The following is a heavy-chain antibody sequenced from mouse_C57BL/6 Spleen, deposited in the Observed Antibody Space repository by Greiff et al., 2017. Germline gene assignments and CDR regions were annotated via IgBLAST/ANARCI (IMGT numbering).Heavy chain of an antibody. J-gene: IGHJ2*01. CDR1: GYTFTSYW. V-gene: IGHV1-53*01. CDR3: ARSLITTVGDFDY. Sequence: VQLQQPGTELVKPGASVKLSCKASGYTFTSYWMHWVKQRPGQGLEWIGNINPSNGGTNYNEKFKSKATLTVDKSSSTAYMQLSSLTSEDSAVYYCARSLITTVGDFDYWGQGTTLTVSS. CDR2: INPSNGGT. D-gene: IGHD1-1*01.